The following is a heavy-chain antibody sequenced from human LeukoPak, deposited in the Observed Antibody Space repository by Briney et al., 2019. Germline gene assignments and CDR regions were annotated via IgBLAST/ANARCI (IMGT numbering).Heavy chain of an antibody. CDR2: INHSGST. Sequence: PSETLSLTCAVYGGSFSGYYWSWNRQPPGKGLEWIGAINHSGSTNYNPSLKSRVTISVDTSKNQFSLKLSSVTAADTAVYYCARGRGAAAGTSWGQGTLVTVSS. CDR1: GGSFSGYY. V-gene: IGHV4-34*01. D-gene: IGHD6-13*01. J-gene: IGHJ5*02. CDR3: ARGRGAAAGTS.